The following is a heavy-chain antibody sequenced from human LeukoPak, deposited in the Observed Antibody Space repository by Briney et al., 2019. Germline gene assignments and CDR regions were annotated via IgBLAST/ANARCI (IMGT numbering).Heavy chain of an antibody. CDR2: ITFVGGAK. D-gene: IGHD2-2*02. CDR3: ARPLRGSYTISGSPSLFYHHYQMDV. J-gene: IGHJ6*03. V-gene: IGHV3-30*15. CDR1: GFTFTIYA. Sequence: GASLRLSCKASGFTFTIYAIRWVRQAPGKGLEWVGMITFVGGAKNYADSVKGRFTISRDASKNNVCLQMSSLSAEDTAVYYCARPLRGSYTISGSPSLFYHHYQMDVWDTGPTVAVSS.